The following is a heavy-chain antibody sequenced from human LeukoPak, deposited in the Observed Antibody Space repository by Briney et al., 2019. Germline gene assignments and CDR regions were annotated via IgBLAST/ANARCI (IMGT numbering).Heavy chain of an antibody. D-gene: IGHD6-19*01. V-gene: IGHV3-23*01. CDR1: GFTFSSYA. CDR3: AKGGVSSGFKRPYYFDY. J-gene: IGHJ4*02. Sequence: GGSLRLSCAAPGFTFSSYAMSWVRQAPGKGLDWVSGISGSGGSTYYADSVKGRFTISRDNSKNTLYLQLNSLRAEDTAVYYCAKGGVSSGFKRPYYFDYWGQGTLVTVSS. CDR2: ISGSGGST.